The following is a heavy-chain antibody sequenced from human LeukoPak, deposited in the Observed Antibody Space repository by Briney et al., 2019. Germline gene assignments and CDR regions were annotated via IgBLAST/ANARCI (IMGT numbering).Heavy chain of an antibody. J-gene: IGHJ3*02. CDR1: GLSFSRYP. CDR2: ISSNGGST. D-gene: IGHD1-1*01. V-gene: IGHV3-64D*06. Sequence: GGSLRLSCSVSGLSFSRYPIHWVRQAPGKGLEYASAISSNGGSTYYADSVKGRFTISRDNSKSTMYLQMNSLRGEDTAVYYCVKDQAGTTGNAFDIWGQGTVVTVSS. CDR3: VKDQAGTTGNAFDI.